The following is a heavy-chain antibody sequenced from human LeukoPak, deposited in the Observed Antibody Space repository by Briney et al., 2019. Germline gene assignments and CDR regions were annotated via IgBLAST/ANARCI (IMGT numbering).Heavy chain of an antibody. J-gene: IGHJ5*02. CDR3: ARVPQGGSNPNWFDP. D-gene: IGHD2-15*01. V-gene: IGHV1-69*06. CDR1: GGTFSSYA. CDR2: IIPIFGTA. Sequence: SVKVSCKASGGTFSSYAISWVRQAPGQGLEWMGGIIPIFGTANYAQKFQGRVTITADKSTSTVYMELSSLRSEDTAVYYCARVPQGGSNPNWFDPWGQGTLVTVSS.